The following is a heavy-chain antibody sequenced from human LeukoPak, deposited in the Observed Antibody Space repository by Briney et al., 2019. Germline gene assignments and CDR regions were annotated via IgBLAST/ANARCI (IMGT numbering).Heavy chain of an antibody. D-gene: IGHD1-14*01. CDR1: GGSFSGYY. V-gene: IGHV4-34*01. CDR2: INHSGST. J-gene: IGHJ6*03. Sequence: SETLSLTCVVYGGSFSGYYWSWIRQPPGKGLEWIGEINHSGSTNYNPSLKSRVTISVDTFKNQFSLKLRSVTAADTAVYYCARAHRGFVTSYKQYYHYMDVWGKGTTVTVSS. CDR3: ARAHRGFVTSYKQYYHYMDV.